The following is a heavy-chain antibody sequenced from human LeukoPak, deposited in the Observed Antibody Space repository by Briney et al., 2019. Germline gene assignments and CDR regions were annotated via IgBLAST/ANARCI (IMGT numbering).Heavy chain of an antibody. CDR1: GGSISSYY. D-gene: IGHD5-12*01. CDR3: ARPTPLGQNIVATIWGPYFDY. Sequence: SETLSLTCTVSGGSISSYYWSWIRQPAGKGLEWIGEINHSGSTNYNPSLKSRVTISVDTSKNQFSLKLSSVTAADTAVYYCARPTPLGQNIVATIWGPYFDYWGQGTLVTVSS. J-gene: IGHJ4*02. V-gene: IGHV4-34*01. CDR2: INHSGST.